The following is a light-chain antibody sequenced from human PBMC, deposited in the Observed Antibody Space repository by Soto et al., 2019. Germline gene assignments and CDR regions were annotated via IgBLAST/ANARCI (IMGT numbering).Light chain of an antibody. J-gene: IGKJ1*01. Sequence: DIQMTQSPSSVSASVGDRVTIACRASQSISPWLAWYQQKPGKAPKLLIYKAFSLQSGVPSRFSGSGSGTEFTLTISSLQPDDFATYYCQQYNSYSTFGQGTKV. CDR1: QSISPW. CDR2: KAF. CDR3: QQYNSYST. V-gene: IGKV1-5*03.